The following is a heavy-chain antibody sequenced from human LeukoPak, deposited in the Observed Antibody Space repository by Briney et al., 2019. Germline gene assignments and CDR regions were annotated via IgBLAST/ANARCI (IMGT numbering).Heavy chain of an antibody. CDR1: GFTFNYYT. CDR3: ARNLGYCSGGTCYSGGDYYFQF. CDR2: ISGSITYI. V-gene: IGHV3-21*01. J-gene: IGHJ4*02. D-gene: IGHD2-15*01. Sequence: GGSLRLSCAASGFTFNYYTMIWVRQAPGKGLEWVSSISGSITYIYYADSVKGRFTISRDTAQNSLFLQLSSPRAEDTAVYYCARNLGYCSGGTCYSGGDYYFQFWGQGTLVTVSS.